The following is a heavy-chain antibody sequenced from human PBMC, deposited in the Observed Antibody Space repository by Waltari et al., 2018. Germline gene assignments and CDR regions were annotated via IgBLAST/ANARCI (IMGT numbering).Heavy chain of an antibody. Sequence: QVQLQESGPGLVKPSETLSLTCTVSGGSISSYYWSWIRQPPGKGLEWIGYIYYSGSTNYKPSLKSRVTISVDTSKNQFSLKLSSVTAADTAVYYCARENRGSYYYYMDVWGKGTTVTVSS. D-gene: IGHD3-16*02. J-gene: IGHJ6*03. CDR2: IYYSGST. CDR3: ARENRGSYYYYMDV. V-gene: IGHV4-59*01. CDR1: GGSISSYY.